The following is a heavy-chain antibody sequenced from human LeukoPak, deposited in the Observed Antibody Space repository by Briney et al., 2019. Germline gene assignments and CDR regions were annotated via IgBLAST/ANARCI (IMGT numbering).Heavy chain of an antibody. CDR2: IYHSGGT. CDR3: AKYKYTASSYYGMDV. D-gene: IGHD5-18*01. CDR1: GASISSSNW. J-gene: IGHJ6*02. V-gene: IGHV4-4*02. Sequence: SSETLSLTCAVSGASISSSNWWSWVRQPPGRGLEWIGEIYHSGGTNYTPSLKSRVTTSIDRSKNQFSLKLSSVTAADTAMYYCAKYKYTASSYYGMDVWGQGTTVTVSS.